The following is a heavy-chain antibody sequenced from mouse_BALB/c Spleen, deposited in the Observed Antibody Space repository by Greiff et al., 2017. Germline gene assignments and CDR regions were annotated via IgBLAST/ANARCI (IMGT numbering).Heavy chain of an antibody. CDR1: GYAFSSSW. J-gene: IGHJ4*01. CDR2: IYPGDGDT. D-gene: IGHD2-14*01. Sequence: QVQLKESGPELVKPGASVKISCKASGYAFSSSWLNWVKQRPGQGLEWIGRIYPGDGDTNYNGKFKGKATLTADKSSSTAYMQLSSLTSVDSAVYFCARKGGTPYYYAMDYWGQGTSVTVSS. CDR3: ARKGGTPYYYAMDY. V-gene: IGHV1-82*01.